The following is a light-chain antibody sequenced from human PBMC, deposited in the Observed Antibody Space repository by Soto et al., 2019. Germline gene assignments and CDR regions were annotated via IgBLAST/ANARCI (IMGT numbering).Light chain of an antibody. CDR1: SSNIGSHT. Sequence: QSVLTQPPLASGTPGQGVTISCSGSSSNIGSHTVNWYQQVPGTAPKRLIYSNNQRPSEGPDRVSGSKSGSSASLAITGLQSEDEADYYCAAGDDSLNVVFGGGTKLTVL. V-gene: IGLV1-44*01. CDR2: SNN. J-gene: IGLJ2*01. CDR3: AAGDDSLNVV.